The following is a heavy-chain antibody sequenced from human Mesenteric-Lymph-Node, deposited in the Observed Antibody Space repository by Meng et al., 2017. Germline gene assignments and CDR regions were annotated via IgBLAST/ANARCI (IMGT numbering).Heavy chain of an antibody. CDR1: GYTFTSYA. J-gene: IGHJ6*02. V-gene: IGHV7-4-1*02. Sequence: ASVKVSCKASGYTFTSYAMNWVRQAPGQGLEWMGWINTNTGNPTYAQGFTGRFVFSLDTSVSTAYLQISSLKAEDTAVYYCASTQWLAYYYYYGMDVWGQGTTVTVSS. CDR2: INTNTGNP. CDR3: ASTQWLAYYYYYGMDV. D-gene: IGHD6-19*01.